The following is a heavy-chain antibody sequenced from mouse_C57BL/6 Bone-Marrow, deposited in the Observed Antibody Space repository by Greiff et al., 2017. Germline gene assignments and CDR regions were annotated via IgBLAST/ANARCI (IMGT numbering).Heavy chain of an antibody. V-gene: IGHV1-64*01. J-gene: IGHJ4*01. Sequence: QVQLQQSGAELVKPGASVKLSCKASGYTFTSSWMHWVKQRPGQGLEWIGMIHPNSGSTNYNEKFKSKATLTVDKSSSTAYMQLSSLTSEDSAVYYCARDYYGICNYAMDYWGQGTAVTVSS. CDR3: ARDYYGICNYAMDY. D-gene: IGHD1-1*01. CDR1: GYTFTSSW. CDR2: IHPNSGST.